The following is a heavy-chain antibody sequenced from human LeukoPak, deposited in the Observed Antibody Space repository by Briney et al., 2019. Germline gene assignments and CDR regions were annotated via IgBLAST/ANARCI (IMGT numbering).Heavy chain of an antibody. Sequence: PGGSLRLSCAASGFTFSNAWMSWVRQAPGKGLEWVGRIKSKTDGGTTDYAAPVKGRFTISRDDSKNTLYLQMNSLKTEDTAVYYCTTDVITMVRENNYYFDYWGQGTLVTVSS. V-gene: IGHV3-15*01. D-gene: IGHD3-10*01. J-gene: IGHJ4*02. CDR1: GFTFSNAW. CDR3: TTDVITMVRENNYYFDY. CDR2: IKSKTDGGTT.